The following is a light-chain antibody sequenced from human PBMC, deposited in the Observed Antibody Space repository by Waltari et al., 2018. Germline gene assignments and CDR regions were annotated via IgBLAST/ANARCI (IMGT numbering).Light chain of an antibody. CDR3: QKYDRLPAT. J-gene: IGKJ1*01. CDR1: QSVSRF. CDR2: GAS. V-gene: IGKV3-20*01. Sequence: SCRASQSVSRFLAWYQQKPGQAPRLLIHGASTRATGIPDRFSGSGSGTDFSLTISRLEPEDFAVYYCQKYDRLPATFGQGTKVEIK.